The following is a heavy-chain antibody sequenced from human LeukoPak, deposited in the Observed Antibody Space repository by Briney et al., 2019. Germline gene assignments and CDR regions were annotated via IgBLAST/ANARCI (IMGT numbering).Heavy chain of an antibody. CDR3: ARDQVAALGVLGY. V-gene: IGHV3-30*04. J-gene: IGHJ4*02. CDR1: GFTFSSYA. D-gene: IGHD6-19*01. CDR2: ISYDGSNK. Sequence: GGSLRLSCAASGFTFSSYAMHWVRQDPGKGLEWVAVISYDGSNKYYADSVKGPFTISRDNSKNTLYLQMNSQRAEDTAVYYCARDQVAALGVLGYWGQGTLVTVSS.